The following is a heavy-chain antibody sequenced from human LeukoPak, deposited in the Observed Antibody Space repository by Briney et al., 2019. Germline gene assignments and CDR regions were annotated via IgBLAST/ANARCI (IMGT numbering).Heavy chain of an antibody. CDR2: INPSGGST. V-gene: IGHV1-46*03. CDR1: GYTFTSYY. D-gene: IGHD1-26*01. J-gene: IGHJ5*02. CDR3: ARAPRIVGAASWFDP. Sequence: GASVKVSCKASGYTFTSYYMHWVRQAPGQGLEWMGIINPSGGSTSYAQKLQGRVTMTRDTSTSTVYMELSSLRSEDTAVYYCARAPRIVGAASWFDPWGQGTLVTVSS.